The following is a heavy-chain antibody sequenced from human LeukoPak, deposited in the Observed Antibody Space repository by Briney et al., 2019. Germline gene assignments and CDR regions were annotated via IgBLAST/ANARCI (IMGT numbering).Heavy chain of an antibody. CDR2: IYYSGST. J-gene: IGHJ4*02. Sequence: SETLSLTCTVSGVSISSSGYYWGCIRQPPGKGLEWIGSIYYSGSTFYNPSLKSRVTISVDTFKNQFSLNLSSVTAADTAVYYCVRDWGYTGNFEFWGQGTLVTVSS. V-gene: IGHV4-39*02. D-gene: IGHD5-12*01. CDR3: VRDWGYTGNFEF. CDR1: GVSISSSGYY.